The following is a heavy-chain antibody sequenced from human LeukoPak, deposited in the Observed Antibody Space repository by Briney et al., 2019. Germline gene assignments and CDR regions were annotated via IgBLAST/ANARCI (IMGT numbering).Heavy chain of an antibody. V-gene: IGHV3-7*05. CDR2: IKSDGGEK. CDR3: VKVPPTWGFDL. Sequence: GGSLRLSCAASGFSFSTYWMSWVRQAPARGLEWVANIKSDGGEKYYVDSVRGRFTISRDNAKNSLYLQMNSLRAEDTAVYYCVKVPPTWGFDLWGRGTLVTVPS. J-gene: IGHJ2*01. CDR1: GFSFSTYW. D-gene: IGHD7-27*01.